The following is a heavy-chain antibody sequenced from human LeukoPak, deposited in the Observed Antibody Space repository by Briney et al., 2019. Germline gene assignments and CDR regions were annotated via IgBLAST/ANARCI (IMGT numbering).Heavy chain of an antibody. V-gene: IGHV3-7*01. D-gene: IGHD1-1*01. CDR3: AGCAGNSCYYDY. J-gene: IGHJ4*02. CDR1: GFSFISYW. CDR2: IKQDGSAK. Sequence: GGSLRLSCAASGFSFISYWMSWVRQAPGKGLEWVANIKQDGSAKNYVDSVKGRFTISRDNAKNSLYLQLNSLRAEDTAVYYCAGCAGNSCYYDYWGQGTLVIVSS.